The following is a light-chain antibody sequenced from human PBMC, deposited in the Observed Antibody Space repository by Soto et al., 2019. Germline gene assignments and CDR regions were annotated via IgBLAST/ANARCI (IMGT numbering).Light chain of an antibody. CDR3: LQDYSHPWT. J-gene: IGKJ1*01. V-gene: IGKV1-6*01. Sequence: AIQMTQSPSSLSASLGDRVTITCRASQGIRNDLGWYQQKPGKAPRLLIYAASSLQSGVPSKFSGSGSGTDFTLTISSLQPEEFATYYCLQDYSHPWTFGQGTKVEI. CDR2: AAS. CDR1: QGIRND.